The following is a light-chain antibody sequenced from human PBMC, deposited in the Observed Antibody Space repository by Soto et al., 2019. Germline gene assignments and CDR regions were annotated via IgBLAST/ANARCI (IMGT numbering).Light chain of an antibody. J-gene: IGKJ1*01. CDR2: GAS. CDR1: QSVSSSY. V-gene: IGKV3-20*01. Sequence: EIVLTQSPGTLSLSPGERATLSCRASQSVSSSYLAWYQQKPGQAPRLLIYGASSRATGIPDRVSGSGSGTDFTLTISRLEPEDFAVYYCQQYGSSPRTFGQGTKVESK. CDR3: QQYGSSPRT.